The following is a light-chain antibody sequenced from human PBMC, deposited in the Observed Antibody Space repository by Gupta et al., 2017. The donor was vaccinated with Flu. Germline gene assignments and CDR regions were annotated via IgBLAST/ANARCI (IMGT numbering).Light chain of an antibody. J-gene: IGLJ3*02. CDR1: NIGTKS. CDR2: ADS. CDR3: QVWHISSDHLRV. Sequence: SYVLTQPRSVSVAPGQTARSTCGGDNIGTKSVHWYQQKPGQAPVLVVYADSDRPSGIPERFSGSNSANTATLTISKVEVGDEADYYCQVWHISSDHLRVFGGGTKLTVL. V-gene: IGLV3-21*02.